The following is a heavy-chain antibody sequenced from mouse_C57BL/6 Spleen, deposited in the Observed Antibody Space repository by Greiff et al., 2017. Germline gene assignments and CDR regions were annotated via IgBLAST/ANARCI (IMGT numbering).Heavy chain of an antibody. CDR2: INPNNGGT. Sequence: VQLQQSGPELVKPGASVKIPCKASGYTFTDYNMDWVKQSHGKSLEWIGYINPNNGGTNYTQKFKGKAPLTVEKSSSTAYMELRSLTSEDTAVYNCARKAHDVRFAYWGQGTLVTVSA. J-gene: IGHJ3*01. D-gene: IGHD2-3*01. V-gene: IGHV1-18*01. CDR1: GYTFTDYN. CDR3: ARKAHDVRFAY.